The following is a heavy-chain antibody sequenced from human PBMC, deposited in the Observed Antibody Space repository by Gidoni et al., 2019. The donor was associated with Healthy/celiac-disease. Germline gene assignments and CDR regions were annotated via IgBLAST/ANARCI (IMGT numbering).Heavy chain of an antibody. CDR1: GGSISSRSYY. J-gene: IGHJ3*02. D-gene: IGHD1-1*01. CDR2: IYYSGSA. Sequence: QQQLQESGPGLVKPSETLSLTCTVPGGSISSRSYYWGWIRQPPGKGLEWVRSIYYSGSASYNPSLKSRITISVDTSKNQFSLKLSSVTAADAAVYYCASPVGGTTSPAFDIWGQGTMVTVSS. CDR3: ASPVGGTTSPAFDI. V-gene: IGHV4-39*01.